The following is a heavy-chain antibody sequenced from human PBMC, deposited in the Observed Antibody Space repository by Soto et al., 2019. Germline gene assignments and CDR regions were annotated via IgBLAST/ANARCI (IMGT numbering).Heavy chain of an antibody. Sequence: ASVKVSCKASGYTFTSYAMHWVRQAPGQRLEWMGGINAGNGNTKYSQKFQGRVTITRDTSASTAYMELSSLRSEDTAVYYCATYYYDSSGYLGAFDIWGQGTMVTV. CDR3: ATYYYDSSGYLGAFDI. CDR2: INAGNGNT. J-gene: IGHJ3*02. D-gene: IGHD3-22*01. CDR1: GYTFTSYA. V-gene: IGHV1-3*01.